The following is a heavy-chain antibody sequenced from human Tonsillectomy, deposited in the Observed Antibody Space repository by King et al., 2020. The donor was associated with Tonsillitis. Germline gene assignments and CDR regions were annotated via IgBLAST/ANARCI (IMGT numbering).Heavy chain of an antibody. V-gene: IGHV4-34*01. Sequence: VQLQQWGAGLLKPSETLSLTCAVYGGSFSCYYWSWIRQPPGTGLEWIGEINHSGSTNYNPSLKSRVTISVDTSKNKFSLKLNSVTAADSAVYYCARGTAWDDTSGYHFDYWGQGTLVTVSS. CDR2: INHSGST. J-gene: IGHJ4*02. CDR1: GGSFSCYY. CDR3: ARGTAWDDTSGYHFDY. D-gene: IGHD3-22*01.